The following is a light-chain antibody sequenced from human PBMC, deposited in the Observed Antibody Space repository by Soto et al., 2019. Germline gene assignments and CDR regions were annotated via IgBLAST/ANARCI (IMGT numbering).Light chain of an antibody. CDR2: EVS. CDR3: GSYVGSKSFV. Sequence: SVLTQPPSASGSLGQSVTISCTGTSSDIGDYNYVSWYQQHAGKAPKLMIYEVSQRPSGVPDRFSGSKSGNTASLTVSGLQAEDEADYYCGSYVGSKSFVFGGGTKLTVL. V-gene: IGLV2-8*01. J-gene: IGLJ3*02. CDR1: SSDIGDYNY.